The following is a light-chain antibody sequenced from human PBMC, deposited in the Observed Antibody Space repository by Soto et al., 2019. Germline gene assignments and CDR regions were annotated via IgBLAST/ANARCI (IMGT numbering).Light chain of an antibody. V-gene: IGLV2-14*01. CDR2: EVT. CDR3: TSFTSSTILYV. Sequence: QSALTQPASVSGSPGQSITISCTGTSSDIGAYDFVSWYQQHPDKAPKLMIYEVTIRPSGVSNRFSGSKSGNTATLTIAGLQAEDEADYYCTSFTSSTILYVFGTGTKVTVL. CDR1: SSDIGAYDF. J-gene: IGLJ1*01.